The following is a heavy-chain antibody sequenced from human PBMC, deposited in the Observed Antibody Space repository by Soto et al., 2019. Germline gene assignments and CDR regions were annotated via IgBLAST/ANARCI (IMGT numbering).Heavy chain of an antibody. V-gene: IGHV4-34*02. CDR2: INHSGRT. CDR3: ARVQMGPYYDSSGYHYYYHGMDV. J-gene: IGHJ6*02. Sequence: QAQLQQWGAGLLKPSETLSLTCAVYGGSFSGYYWSWIRQPPGKGLEWIGDINHSGRTNYNPSLKSRVSISGDTSENHFSLKLSSVTAADTAVYYCARVQMGPYYDSSGYHYYYHGMDVWGQGTTVTVSS. D-gene: IGHD3-22*01. CDR1: GGSFSGYY.